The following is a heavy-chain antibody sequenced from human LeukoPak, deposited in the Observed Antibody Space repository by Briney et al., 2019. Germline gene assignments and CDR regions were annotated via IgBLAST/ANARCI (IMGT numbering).Heavy chain of an antibody. J-gene: IGHJ4*02. V-gene: IGHV3-23*01. CDR3: AKDMRFDWTPYYFDY. D-gene: IGHD3-9*01. Sequence: EVSLRLSCAASGFTFSNYAMTWVRQAPGKGLEWVSAISGSGGGTYYADSVKGRFTISRDNSRNTLYLQMNSLRAEDTAVYYCAKDMRFDWTPYYFDYWGQGTLVTVSS. CDR2: ISGSGGGT. CDR1: GFTFSNYA.